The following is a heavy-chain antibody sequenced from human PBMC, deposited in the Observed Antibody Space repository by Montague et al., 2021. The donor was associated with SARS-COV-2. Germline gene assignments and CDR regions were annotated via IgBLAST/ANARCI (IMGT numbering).Heavy chain of an antibody. CDR2: ISGSGGST. J-gene: IGHJ4*02. V-gene: IGHV3-23*01. D-gene: IGHD6-19*01. Sequence: SLRLSCAASGFTFSSYTITWVRQAPGKGLEWVSGISGSGGSTYYSDSAKGRFTISRDNSKNTLYLQMNSLRAEDTAVYYCAKDRSSSGWFGGLDYWGQGTLVTVSS. CDR3: AKDRSSSGWFGGLDY. CDR1: GFTFSSYT.